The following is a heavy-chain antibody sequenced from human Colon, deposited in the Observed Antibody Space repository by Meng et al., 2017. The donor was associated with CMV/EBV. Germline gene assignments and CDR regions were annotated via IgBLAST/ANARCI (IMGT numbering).Heavy chain of an antibody. CDR3: ARDYGDHAYHFDY. J-gene: IGHJ4*02. CDR1: GYTFTSFG. D-gene: IGHD4-17*01. CDR2: ISAYNGNT. Sequence: ASVKVSCKASGYTFTSFGVSWVRQAPGQGLEWMGWISAYNGNTDYAQKFQGRVTMTTDTSASTAYMELRSLRSDDTAVYYCARDYGDHAYHFDYWGQGTLVTVSS. V-gene: IGHV1-18*01.